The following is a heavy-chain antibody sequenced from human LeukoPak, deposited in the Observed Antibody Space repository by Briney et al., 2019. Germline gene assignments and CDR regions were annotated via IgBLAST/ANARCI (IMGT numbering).Heavy chain of an antibody. CDR3: AKGAGSKTYSSGWYYFDY. D-gene: IGHD6-19*01. J-gene: IGHJ4*02. CDR1: GYTFTSYG. V-gene: IGHV1-18*01. Sequence: ASVKVSCRASGYTFTSYGISWVRQAPGQGLEWMGWISAYNGNTNYAQKLQGRVTMTTDTSTSTAYMELRSLRSDDTAVYYCAKGAGSKTYSSGWYYFDYWGQGTLVTVSS. CDR2: ISAYNGNT.